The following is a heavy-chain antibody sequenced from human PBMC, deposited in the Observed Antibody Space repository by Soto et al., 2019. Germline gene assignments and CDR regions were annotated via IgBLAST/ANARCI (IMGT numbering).Heavy chain of an antibody. CDR3: ARDVGHGYTENV. J-gene: IGHJ3*01. D-gene: IGHD5-18*01. V-gene: IGHV4-30-4*01. CDR1: GGSVGSGEYY. Sequence: QVQLQESGPGLVKPSQTLSLACTVSGGSVGSGEYYYSWIRQPPGKGLEWIGYIYDSEITNYTPSLKGLVTVSLDRSNNQVSLKLSSVTAADTAVYFCARDVGHGYTENVWGQGTMVTVSS. CDR2: IYDSEIT.